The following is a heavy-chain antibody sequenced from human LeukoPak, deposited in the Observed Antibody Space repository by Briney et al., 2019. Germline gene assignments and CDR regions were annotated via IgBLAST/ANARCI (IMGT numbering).Heavy chain of an antibody. CDR3: AKDWGGNYDILTGYYSAPHFDY. Sequence: GGSLRLSCAASGFTFSSYAMSWVRQAPGKGLEWVSAISGSGGSTYYADSVKGRFTISSDNSKNTLYLQMNSLRAEDTAVYYCAKDWGGNYDILTGYYSAPHFDYWGQGTLVTVSS. V-gene: IGHV3-23*01. D-gene: IGHD3-9*01. J-gene: IGHJ4*02. CDR2: ISGSGGST. CDR1: GFTFSSYA.